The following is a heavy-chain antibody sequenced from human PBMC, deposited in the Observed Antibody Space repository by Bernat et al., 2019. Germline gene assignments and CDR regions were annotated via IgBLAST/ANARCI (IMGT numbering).Heavy chain of an antibody. Sequence: QLQLQESGPGLVKPSETLSLTCTVSGGSISSSSYYWGWIRQPPGKGLEWIGSIYYSGSTYYNPSLKSRVTISVDTSKNQFSLKLSSVTAADTAVYYCASPVSVGATWGYYYYGMDVWGQGTTVTVSS. J-gene: IGHJ6*02. V-gene: IGHV4-39*01. CDR2: IYYSGST. CDR1: GGSISSSSYY. CDR3: ASPVSVGATWGYYYYGMDV. D-gene: IGHD1-26*01.